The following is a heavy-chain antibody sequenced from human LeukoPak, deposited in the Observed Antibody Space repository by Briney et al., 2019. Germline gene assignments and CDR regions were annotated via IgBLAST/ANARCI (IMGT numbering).Heavy chain of an antibody. CDR1: GFAFSSYA. CDR2: ITSTSSYI. D-gene: IGHD2-2*03. J-gene: IGHJ5*02. Sequence: GSLRLSCAASGFAFSSYAMNWVRQAPGKGLEWVSSITSTSSYIYYADSVKGRFTISRDNAKNSLYLQMNSLRAEDTAVYYCARDDGGYCSSTSCYLGWFDPWGQGTLVTVSS. CDR3: ARDDGGYCSSTSCYLGWFDP. V-gene: IGHV3-21*01.